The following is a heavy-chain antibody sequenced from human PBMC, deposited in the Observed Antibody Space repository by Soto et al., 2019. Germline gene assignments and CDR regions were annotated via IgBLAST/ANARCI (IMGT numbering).Heavy chain of an antibody. CDR1: GGTFSSYA. CDR2: MIPIFGTA. D-gene: IGHD3-9*01. Sequence: ASVKVSCKASGGTFSSYAISWVRPAPGQGLEWMGGMIPIFGTANYAQKFQGRVTITADESTSTAYMELSSLRSEDTAVDYCAREGDYEILTGHQGGFDPWGQGTLVTVSS. CDR3: AREGDYEILTGHQGGFDP. V-gene: IGHV1-69*13. J-gene: IGHJ5*02.